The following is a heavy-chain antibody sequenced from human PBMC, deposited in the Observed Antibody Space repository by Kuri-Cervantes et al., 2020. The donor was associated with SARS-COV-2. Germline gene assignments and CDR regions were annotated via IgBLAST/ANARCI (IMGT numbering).Heavy chain of an antibody. CDR1: GYTFSDYSNYY. Sequence: ASVKVSCKASGYTFSDYSNYYMYWVRQAPGQGLEWMGWTNPNSGGTNYAQNFQGWVTMTRDTSISTAYMELSRLRSDDTAVYYCARGMVRGIIQYYYYAMDVWGQGTTVTVSS. J-gene: IGHJ6*02. CDR2: TNPNSGGT. D-gene: IGHD3-10*01. CDR3: ARGMVRGIIQYYYYAMDV. V-gene: IGHV1-2*04.